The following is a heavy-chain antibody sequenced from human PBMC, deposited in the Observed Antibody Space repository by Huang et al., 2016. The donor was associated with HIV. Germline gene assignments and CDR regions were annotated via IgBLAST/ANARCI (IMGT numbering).Heavy chain of an antibody. Sequence: VESGGRLVQPGGSIRLSCVGSTFPFGAHWMSWVRQSTGKGLEWVANIKQDESEKYYVESVKGRFNISRDNAKKVFFLEMNNVRVEDTATYYCATKTAAMDIWGQGTTVTVS. V-gene: IGHV3-7*01. J-gene: IGHJ6*02. CDR3: ATKTAAMDI. D-gene: IGHD1-7*01. CDR1: TFPFGAHW. CDR2: IKQDESEK.